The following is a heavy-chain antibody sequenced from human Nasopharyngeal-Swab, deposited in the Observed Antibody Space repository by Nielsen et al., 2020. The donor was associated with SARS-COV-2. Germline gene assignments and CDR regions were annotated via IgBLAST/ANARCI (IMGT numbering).Heavy chain of an antibody. D-gene: IGHD3-16*01. J-gene: IGHJ5*02. CDR1: GGPVSSNSYY. CDR3: AREDVRGNWFDP. Sequence: SETLSLTCTVSGGPVSSNSYYWSWIRQPPGKGLEWIGYIYYSGSTNYNPSLKSRVTISVDTSKNQFSLKLSSVTAADTAVYYCAREDVRGNWFDPWGQGTLVTVSS. CDR2: IYYSGST. V-gene: IGHV4-61*01.